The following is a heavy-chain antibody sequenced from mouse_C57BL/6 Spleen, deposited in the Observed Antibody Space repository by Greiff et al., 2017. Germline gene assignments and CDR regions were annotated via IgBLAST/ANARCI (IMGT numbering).Heavy chain of an antibody. CDR1: GFTFSSYA. CDR2: ISSGGDYI. V-gene: IGHV5-9-1*02. D-gene: IGHD2-3*01. Sequence: EVQGVESGEGLVKPGGSLKLSCAASGFTFSSYAMSWVRQTPEKRLEWVAYISSGGDYIYYADTVKGRFTISRDNARNTLYLQMSSLKSEDTAMYYCTRVHDGYYVDYFDYWGQGTTLTVSS. J-gene: IGHJ2*01. CDR3: TRVHDGYYVDYFDY.